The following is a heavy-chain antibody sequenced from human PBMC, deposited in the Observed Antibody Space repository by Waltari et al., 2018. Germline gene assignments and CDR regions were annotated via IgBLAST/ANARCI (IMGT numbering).Heavy chain of an antibody. J-gene: IGHJ4*02. CDR3: ARFPRDYSFDY. V-gene: IGHV4-61*02. D-gene: IGHD4-17*01. CDR2: IYTSGNT. CDR1: GGSLTRGIYY. Sequence: QVQLQESGPGLVKPSQTLSLTCSVSGGSLTRGIYYWTWIRQPAGKGLEWIGRIYTSGNTDYNPSLKSRVTMSMDTSKNQFSLNLSSVTAADTAVYYCARFPRDYSFDYWGQGTLVTVSS.